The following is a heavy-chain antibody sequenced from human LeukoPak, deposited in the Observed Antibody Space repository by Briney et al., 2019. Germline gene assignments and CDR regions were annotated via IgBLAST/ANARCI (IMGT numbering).Heavy chain of an antibody. D-gene: IGHD2-2*01. CDR1: GFTFDDYA. V-gene: IGHV3-43*02. J-gene: IGHJ6*02. Sequence: PGGSLRLSCAASGFTFDDYAMHWVRQAPGKGLEWVSLISWDGGSTYYADSVKGRFTISRDNSKNSLYLQMNSLRTEDTALYYCAKDISSAPYCSSTSCQYYYYGMDVWGQGTTVTVSS. CDR3: AKDISSAPYCSSTSCQYYYYGMDV. CDR2: ISWDGGST.